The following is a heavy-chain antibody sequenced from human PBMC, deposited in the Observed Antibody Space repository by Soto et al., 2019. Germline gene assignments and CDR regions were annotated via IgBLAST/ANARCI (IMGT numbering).Heavy chain of an antibody. CDR1: GFIFSNYV. D-gene: IGHD1-26*01. CDR3: AKRPRALLTFDY. Sequence: EVQLVDSGGGLVQPGGSLRLSCAGSGFIFSNYVMSWVRQAPGKGLEWVSSISDSGGTSYYAHSVKCRFTISRDNAKHTLYLQMNSLRAEDTPIYYCAKRPRALLTFDYWGQGTLVTVSS. J-gene: IGHJ4*02. V-gene: IGHV3-23*04. CDR2: ISDSGGTS.